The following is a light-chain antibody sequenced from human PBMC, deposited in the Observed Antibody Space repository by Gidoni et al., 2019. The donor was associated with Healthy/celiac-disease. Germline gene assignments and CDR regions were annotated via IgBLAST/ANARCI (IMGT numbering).Light chain of an antibody. CDR2: GAS. Sequence: EIVLTQSPGTLSLSPGERATLSCRASKIVSSSYLAWYQQKPVQAPRILIYGASSRATVIPDRFSGSGSGTDFTLTISRLEPEDFAVYYCQQYGSSPRTFGQGTKVEIK. J-gene: IGKJ1*01. CDR1: KIVSSSY. CDR3: QQYGSSPRT. V-gene: IGKV3-20*01.